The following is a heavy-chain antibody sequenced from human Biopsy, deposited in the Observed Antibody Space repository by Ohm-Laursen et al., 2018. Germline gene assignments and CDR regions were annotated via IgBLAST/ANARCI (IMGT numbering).Heavy chain of an antibody. CDR3: ARGPKRLTGTSYFED. CDR1: GESMGTYY. Sequence: SQTLSLTCTVSGESMGTYYWSWIRQPAGKGLEWIGRLYTSGDTNYNPSLKSRVSASEDTSKNQFSLRLTSVTAADTAVYYCARGPKRLTGTSYFEDWGRGILVTVSS. V-gene: IGHV4-4*07. CDR2: LYTSGDT. J-gene: IGHJ4*02. D-gene: IGHD1-7*01.